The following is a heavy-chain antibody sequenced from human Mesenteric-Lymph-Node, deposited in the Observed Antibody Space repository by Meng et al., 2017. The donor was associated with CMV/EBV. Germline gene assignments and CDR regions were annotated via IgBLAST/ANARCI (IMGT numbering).Heavy chain of an antibody. D-gene: IGHD3-3*01. V-gene: IGHV3-15*01. CDR1: GFTFSNAW. CDR3: TTEPKVYYDFWSGYSGVSDY. CDR2: IKSKTDGGTT. J-gene: IGHJ4*02. Sequence: GESLKISCAASGFTFSNAWMSWVRQAPGKGLEWVGRIKSKTDGGTTYYAAPVKGRFTISRDDSKNTLYLQMNSLKTEDTAVYYCTTEPKVYYDFWSGYSGVSDYWGQGTLVTVSS.